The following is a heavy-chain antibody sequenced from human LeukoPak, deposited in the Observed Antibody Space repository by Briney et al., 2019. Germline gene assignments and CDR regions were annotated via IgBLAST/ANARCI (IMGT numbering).Heavy chain of an antibody. Sequence: GGSLRLSCAASGFTFSSYSMNWVRQAPGKGLEWVSSISSSSSYIYYADSVKGRFTISRDNAKNSLYLQMDSLRVEDTAEYYCARDPYSGNYGAYYYYYMDVWGKGTTVTISS. D-gene: IGHD1-26*01. V-gene: IGHV3-21*06. CDR3: ARDPYSGNYGAYYYYYMDV. J-gene: IGHJ6*03. CDR1: GFTFSSYS. CDR2: ISSSSSYI.